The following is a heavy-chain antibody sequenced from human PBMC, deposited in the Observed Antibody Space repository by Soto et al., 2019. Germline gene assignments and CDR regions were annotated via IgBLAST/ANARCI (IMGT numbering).Heavy chain of an antibody. Sequence: GASVKVSCKASGYSFSSYGISWVRQAPGQGLEWMGWISVINGNTNYAPKFQGRVTMTTDTSTSTAYMELRSLRSDDTAVYYCATSYDSGFDPWGQGTLVTVSS. CDR3: ATSYDSGFDP. D-gene: IGHD5-12*01. V-gene: IGHV1-18*04. CDR2: ISVINGNT. J-gene: IGHJ5*02. CDR1: GYSFSSYG.